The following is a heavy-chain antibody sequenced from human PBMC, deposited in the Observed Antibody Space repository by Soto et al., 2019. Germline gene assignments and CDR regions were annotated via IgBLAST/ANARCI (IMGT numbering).Heavy chain of an antibody. CDR1: GYTFTSYG. J-gene: IGHJ5*02. D-gene: IGHD3-10*01. V-gene: IGHV1-18*01. CDR2: ISAYNGNT. CDR3: AGDMGRGGFGESNWLDP. Sequence: DSVKVSCKASGYTFTSYGISWVRQAPGQGLEWMGWISAYNGNTNYAQKFQGKVTMTTDTSTSTAYMELRSLRSDDTAVYYCAGDMGRGGFGESNWLDPWGQGTLVTVSS.